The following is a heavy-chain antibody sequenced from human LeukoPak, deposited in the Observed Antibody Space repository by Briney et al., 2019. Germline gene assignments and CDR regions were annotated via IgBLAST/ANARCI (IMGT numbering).Heavy chain of an antibody. CDR3: ARDAVAGGEYYFDY. V-gene: IGHV1-69*17. J-gene: IGHJ4*02. Sequence: SVKVSCKASGGTFSNYAINWVRHAPGQGLEWLGGIIPIYGIANYAQKLQGRVTMTTDTSTSTAYMELRSLRSDDTAVYYCARDAVAGGEYYFDYWGQGTLVTVSS. D-gene: IGHD6-19*01. CDR1: GGTFSNYA. CDR2: IIPIYGIA.